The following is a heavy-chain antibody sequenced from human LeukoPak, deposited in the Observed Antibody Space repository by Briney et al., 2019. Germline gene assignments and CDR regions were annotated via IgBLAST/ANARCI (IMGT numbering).Heavy chain of an antibody. J-gene: IGHJ4*02. CDR2: IYTSGST. CDR1: GGSISSYY. CDR3: ASMEIAAAGPAGYFDY. D-gene: IGHD6-13*01. V-gene: IGHV4-4*07. Sequence: SETLSLTCTVSGGSISSYYWSWIRQPAGKGLEWIGRIYTSGSTNYNPSLKSRVTMSVDTSKNQFSLKLSSVTAADTAVYYCASMEIAAAGPAGYFDYWGQGTLVTVSS.